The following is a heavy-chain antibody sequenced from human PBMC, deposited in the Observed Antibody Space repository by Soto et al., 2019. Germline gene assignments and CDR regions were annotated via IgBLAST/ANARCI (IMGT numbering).Heavy chain of an antibody. J-gene: IGHJ3*02. Sequence: QVQLVQSGAEVKKPGASVKVSCKASGYTFTGYYMHWVRQAPGQGLEWMGWINPNSGGTNYAQKFQGWVTVTRDTSISTAYMEMSRLRSDDTAVYYCARDSSSWDSYAFDIWGQGTMVTVSS. D-gene: IGHD6-13*01. CDR3: ARDSSSWDSYAFDI. CDR2: INPNSGGT. V-gene: IGHV1-2*04. CDR1: GYTFTGYY.